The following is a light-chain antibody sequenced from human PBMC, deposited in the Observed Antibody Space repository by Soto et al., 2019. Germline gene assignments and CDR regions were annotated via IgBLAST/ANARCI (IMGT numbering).Light chain of an antibody. CDR2: GAS. CDR3: QQYGSSPLT. Sequence: EIVLTQSPGTLSLSPGERATLSCRASQSVSSSYLAWYQQKPGQAPRLLIYGASSRATGIPDRFSGSGSGTDFHLTISRLEPEDFAVYYCQQYGSSPLTFGGGTKLEIK. J-gene: IGKJ4*01. V-gene: IGKV3-20*01. CDR1: QSVSSSY.